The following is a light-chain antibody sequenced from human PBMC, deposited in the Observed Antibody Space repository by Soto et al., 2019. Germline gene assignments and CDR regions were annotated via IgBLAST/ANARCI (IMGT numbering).Light chain of an antibody. J-gene: IGKJ4*01. Sequence: DIQMTQSPSSLSASVGDRITITCRAKESVGNWLAWYQQKPGKAPKLLIYAASTLPSGVPSRFSGSRSGTVFSLTVSSLQPEDFATYYCQQANSFPLSFGGGTKVDI. CDR3: QQANSFPLS. CDR1: ESVGNW. CDR2: AAS. V-gene: IGKV1D-12*01.